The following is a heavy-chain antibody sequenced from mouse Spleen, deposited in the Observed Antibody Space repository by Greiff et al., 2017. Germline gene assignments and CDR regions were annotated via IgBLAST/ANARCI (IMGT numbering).Heavy chain of an antibody. CDR3: ARSGPIYYDYDEFAY. CDR2: LNPGSGGT. D-gene: IGHD2-4*01. V-gene: IGHV1-54*01. Sequence: QVQLQQSGAELVRPGTSVKVSCTASGYAFTNYLIEWVKQRPGQGLEWIGVLNPGSGGTNYNEQFKGKATLTADKSSSTAYMQLSSLTSEDSAVYFCARSGPIYYDYDEFAYWGQGTLVTVSA. CDR1: GYAFTNYL. J-gene: IGHJ3*01.